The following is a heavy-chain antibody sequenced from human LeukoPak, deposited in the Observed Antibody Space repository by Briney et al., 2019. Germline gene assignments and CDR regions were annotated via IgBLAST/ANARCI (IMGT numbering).Heavy chain of an antibody. J-gene: IGHJ4*02. D-gene: IGHD3-10*01. V-gene: IGHV3-33*01. CDR3: ARDSGLWFYYFDY. Sequence: PGGSLRLSCAASGFAFSSYGMHWVRQAPGKGLEWVAVIWYDGSNKYYADSVKGRFTISRDNSKNTLYLQMNSLRAEDTAVYYCARDSGLWFYYFDYWGQGTLVTVSS. CDR2: IWYDGSNK. CDR1: GFAFSSYG.